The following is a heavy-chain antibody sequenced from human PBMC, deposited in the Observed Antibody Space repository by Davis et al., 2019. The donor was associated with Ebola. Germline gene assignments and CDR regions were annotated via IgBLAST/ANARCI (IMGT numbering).Heavy chain of an antibody. Sequence: AASVKVSCKASGYTFTSYGISWVRQAPGQGLEWVGRINPNSGGTDYAQKFQGRVTMTRDTSISTAYMELSRLRSDDTAVYYCAGGDSRDFDYWGQGTLVTVSS. J-gene: IGHJ4*02. D-gene: IGHD3-10*01. CDR1: GYTFTSYG. CDR3: AGGDSRDFDY. V-gene: IGHV1-2*06. CDR2: INPNSGGT.